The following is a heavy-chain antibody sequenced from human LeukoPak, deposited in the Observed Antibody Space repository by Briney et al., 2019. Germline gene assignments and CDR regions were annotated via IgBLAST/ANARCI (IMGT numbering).Heavy chain of an antibody. Sequence: SETLSLTCTVSGGSINSGSYYWSWIRQSAGKGLEWIGRIFASGSTHYNPSLKSRVTISVDTSKNQCSLKLSSVTAADTAVYYCARGGDPHYGMDVWGQGTTVTVSS. V-gene: IGHV4-61*02. D-gene: IGHD2-21*01. J-gene: IGHJ6*02. CDR2: IFASGST. CDR3: ARGGDPHYGMDV. CDR1: GGSINSGSYY.